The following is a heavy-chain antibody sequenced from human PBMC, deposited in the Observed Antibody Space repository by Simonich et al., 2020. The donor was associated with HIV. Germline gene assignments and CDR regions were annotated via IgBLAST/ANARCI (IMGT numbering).Heavy chain of an antibody. J-gene: IGHJ4*02. CDR3: ARVGLRIAAAGTVVGFDY. Sequence: QVQLQESGPGLVKPSETLSLTCAVSGYSISSGYYWGWIRQPPGKGLEWIGSIYHRGSTYYNPSLKSRVTISVDTSKNQFSLKLSAVTAADTAVYYCARVGLRIAAAGTVVGFDYWGQGTLVTVSS. CDR1: GYSISSGYY. V-gene: IGHV4-38-2*01. D-gene: IGHD6-13*01. CDR2: IYHRGST.